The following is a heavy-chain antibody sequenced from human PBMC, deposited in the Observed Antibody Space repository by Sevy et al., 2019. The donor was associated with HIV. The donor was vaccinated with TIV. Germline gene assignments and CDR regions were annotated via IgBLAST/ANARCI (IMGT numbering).Heavy chain of an antibody. J-gene: IGHJ6*02. CDR3: ARDSWFLEVVVIRSNYGGMDV. CDR1: GFTFSSYA. CDR2: ISYDGSNK. Sequence: GGSLRLSCAASGFTFSSYAMRWVRQAPGKGLEWVAVISYDGSNKYYADSVKGRFTISRDNSKNTLYLQMNSLRAEDTAVYYCARDSWFLEVVVIRSNYGGMDVWGQGTTVTVSS. D-gene: IGHD3-22*01. V-gene: IGHV3-30*04.